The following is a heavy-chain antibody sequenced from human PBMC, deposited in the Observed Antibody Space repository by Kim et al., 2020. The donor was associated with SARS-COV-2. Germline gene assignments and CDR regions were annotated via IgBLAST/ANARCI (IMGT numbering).Heavy chain of an antibody. CDR1: DESFSGHY. Sequence: SETLSLTCAVYDESFSGHYWSWIRQSPGKGLEWIGEINHSGSTSYNPSLGSRVTISVDTSKNQFSLSLSSVTAADTAVYYCAREIVVIPAARHYRANWYFDLWGRGTLVNVSS. V-gene: IGHV4-34*01. D-gene: IGHD2-2*01. CDR2: INHSGST. J-gene: IGHJ2*01. CDR3: AREIVVIPAARHYRANWYFDL.